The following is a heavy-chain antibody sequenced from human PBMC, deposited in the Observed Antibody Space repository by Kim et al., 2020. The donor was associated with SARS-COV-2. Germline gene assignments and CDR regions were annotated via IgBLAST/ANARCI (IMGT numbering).Heavy chain of an antibody. J-gene: IGHJ4*02. CDR3: ARVVVPAAIGYYFDY. Sequence: GGSLRLSCAASGFTVSSNYMSWVRQAPGKGLEWVSVIYNGGSTYYADSVKGRFTISRDNSKNTLYLQMNSLRAEDTAVYYCARVVVPAAIGYYFDYWGQG. CDR1: GFTVSSNY. V-gene: IGHV3-53*01. CDR2: IYNGGST. D-gene: IGHD2-2*01.